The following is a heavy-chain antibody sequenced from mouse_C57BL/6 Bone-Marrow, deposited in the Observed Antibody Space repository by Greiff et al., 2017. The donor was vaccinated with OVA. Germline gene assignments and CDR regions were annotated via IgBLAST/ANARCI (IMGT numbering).Heavy chain of an antibody. D-gene: IGHD2-1*01. Sequence: VQLQQSGPELVKPGASVKISCKASGYTFTDYYMNWVKQSHGKSLEWIGDINPNNGGTSYNQKFKGKATLTVDKSSSTAYMELRSLTSADSAVYYCARNYYGNYYGGGYWYFDVWGTGTTVTVSS. J-gene: IGHJ1*03. CDR3: ARNYYGNYYGGGYWYFDV. CDR2: INPNNGGT. CDR1: GYTFTDYY. V-gene: IGHV1-26*01.